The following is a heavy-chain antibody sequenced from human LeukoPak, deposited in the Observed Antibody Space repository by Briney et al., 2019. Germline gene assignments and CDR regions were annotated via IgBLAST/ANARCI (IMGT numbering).Heavy chain of an antibody. J-gene: IGHJ3*02. V-gene: IGHV3-7*01. D-gene: IGHD6-19*01. CDR1: GFTSSSYW. CDR2: IKQDGSEK. Sequence: GGSLRLSCAASGFTSSSYWMSWVRQAPGKGLEWVANIKQDGSEKYYVDSVKGRFTISRDNAKNSLYLQMNSLRAEDTAVYYCALYSSGYDAFDIWGQGTMVTVSS. CDR3: ALYSSGYDAFDI.